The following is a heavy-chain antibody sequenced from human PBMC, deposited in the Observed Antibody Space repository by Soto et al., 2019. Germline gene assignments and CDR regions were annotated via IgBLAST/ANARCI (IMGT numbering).Heavy chain of an antibody. V-gene: IGHV4-31*03. CDR1: GGSISSGDYY. J-gene: IGHJ3*02. D-gene: IGHD3-22*01. CDR3: ARYDNSGSHGFDI. Sequence: SKTLSLTCTVSGGSISSGDYYWSWIRQHPGKGLEWIGYIFYSGSTYYNPSLKSRVTISVDTSKNQFSLKLSSVTAADTAVYYCARYDNSGSHGFDIWGQGTMVTVSS. CDR2: IFYSGST.